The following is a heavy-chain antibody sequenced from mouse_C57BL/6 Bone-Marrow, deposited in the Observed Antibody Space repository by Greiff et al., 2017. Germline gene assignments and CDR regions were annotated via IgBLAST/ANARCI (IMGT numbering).Heavy chain of an antibody. CDR3: ASPFHYYGYFDY. Sequence: VQVVESGAELVKPGASVKISCKASGYAFSSYWMNWVKQRPGKGLEWIGQIYPGDGDTNYNGKFKGKATLTADKSSSTAYMQLSSLTSEDSAVYFCASPFHYYGYFDYWGQGTTLTVSS. J-gene: IGHJ2*01. V-gene: IGHV1-80*01. CDR2: IYPGDGDT. D-gene: IGHD1-2*01. CDR1: GYAFSSYW.